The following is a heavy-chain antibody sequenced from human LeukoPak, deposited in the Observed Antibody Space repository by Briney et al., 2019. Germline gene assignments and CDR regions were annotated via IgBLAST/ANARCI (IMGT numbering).Heavy chain of an antibody. J-gene: IGHJ4*02. CDR2: IYYSGST. V-gene: IGHV4-59*01. CDR3: ARASSWTPFDY. CDR1: GGSISSYY. D-gene: IGHD6-13*01. Sequence: SETLSLTCTVSGGSISSYYWSWIRQPPGKGLEWIGYIYYSGSTNYNPSLKSRVTISVDTSKNQFSLKLSSVTAADTAVYYCARASSWTPFDYWGQGTLVTVSS.